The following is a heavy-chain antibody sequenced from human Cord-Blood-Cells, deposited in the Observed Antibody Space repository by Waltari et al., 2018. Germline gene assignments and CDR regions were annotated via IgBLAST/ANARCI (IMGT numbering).Heavy chain of an antibody. CDR3: TTGLIRGYSGYDDAFDI. CDR1: GFTFSNDW. CDR2: NKSKTDGGKT. J-gene: IGHJ3*02. V-gene: IGHV3-15*01. D-gene: IGHD5-12*01. Sequence: EVQLVESGGGLVKPGGSLRFSCAASGFTFSNDWMSWVRQAPGQGLEWVGRNKSKTDGGKTDYAAPVKGGVTISRDNSKNTLYLQMNSLKTEDTAVYYCTTGLIRGYSGYDDAFDIWGQGTMVTVSS.